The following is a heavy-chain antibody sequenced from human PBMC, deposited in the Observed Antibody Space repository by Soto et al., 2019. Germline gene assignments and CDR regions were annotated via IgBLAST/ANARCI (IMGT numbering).Heavy chain of an antibody. V-gene: IGHV5-51*01. CDR3: ARHVGANGGLYFQH. D-gene: IGHD1-26*01. Sequence: GESLNSGCKGSVYSFTSYWIGCVRQMPGKGLEWMGIIYPGDSDTRYSPSFQGQVTISADKSISTAYLQWSSLKASDTAMYYCARHVGANGGLYFQHWGQGTLVTVSS. CDR1: VYSFTSYW. J-gene: IGHJ1*01. CDR2: IYPGDSDT.